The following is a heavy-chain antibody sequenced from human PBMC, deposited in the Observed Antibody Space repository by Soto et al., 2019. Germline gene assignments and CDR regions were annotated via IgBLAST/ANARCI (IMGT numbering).Heavy chain of an antibody. V-gene: IGHV5-51*01. CDR2: IYPGDSDT. D-gene: IGHD5-12*01. Sequence: PGESLKISCKGSGYSFTSYWIGWVRQMPGKGLEWMGIIYPGDSDTRYSPSFQGQVTISADKSISTAYLQWSSLKASDTAMYYCAREVYVDIVATRDHYYYYAMDVWGQGPTVTVSS. CDR1: GYSFTSYW. CDR3: AREVYVDIVATRDHYYYYAMDV. J-gene: IGHJ6*02.